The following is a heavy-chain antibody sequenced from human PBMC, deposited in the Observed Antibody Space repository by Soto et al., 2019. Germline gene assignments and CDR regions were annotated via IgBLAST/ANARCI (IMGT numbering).Heavy chain of an antibody. J-gene: IGHJ4*02. V-gene: IGHV3-23*01. CDR1: GFTFSNYP. CDR2: MSGSGAST. Sequence: EVQVLESGGGLVQPGGSLRLSCAASGFTFSNYPMSRVRQAPGKGLEWVSGMSGSGASTYYADSVKGRFTISRDNSKNTLYLQMNSLRGEDTAIYYCAKVGSGWYYFDYWGQGTLVTVSS. CDR3: AKVGSGWYYFDY. D-gene: IGHD6-19*01.